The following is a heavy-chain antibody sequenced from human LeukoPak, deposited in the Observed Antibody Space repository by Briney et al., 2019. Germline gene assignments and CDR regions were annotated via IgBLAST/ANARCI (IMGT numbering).Heavy chain of an antibody. D-gene: IGHD3-16*01. CDR1: GYTFTSYD. V-gene: IGHV1-8*01. J-gene: IGHJ6*03. CDR3: ASGMTHCMDV. CDR2: MSPNSGNT. Sequence: ASVKVSCKTSGYTFTSYDINWVRQATGQGLEWMGYMSPNSGNTGYAQKFQGTVTMTRNTSINTAYMELSSLRSEDTAVYYCASGMTHCMDVWGKGTSVTVSS.